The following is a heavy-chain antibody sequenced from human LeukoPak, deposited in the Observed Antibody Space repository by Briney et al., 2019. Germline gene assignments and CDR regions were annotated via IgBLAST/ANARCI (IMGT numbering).Heavy chain of an antibody. V-gene: IGHV1-69*05. D-gene: IGHD3-16*01. Sequence: AVKVSCQASGGTFSSYAISWVRQAPGQGVEWMGRIIPIFGTANYAQTVPGRVTITTDESTSTAYMELSSLRSEDTAVYYCARDGLTAADYWGQGTLVTVSS. CDR1: GGTFSSYA. CDR3: ARDGLTAADY. CDR2: IIPIFGTA. J-gene: IGHJ4*02.